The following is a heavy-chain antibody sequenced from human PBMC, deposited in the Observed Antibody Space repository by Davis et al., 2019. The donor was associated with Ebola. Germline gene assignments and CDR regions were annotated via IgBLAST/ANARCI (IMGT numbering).Heavy chain of an antibody. D-gene: IGHD2-21*01. CDR2: IRGVGVRT. V-gene: IGHV3-23*01. J-gene: IGHJ4*02. CDR1: GFSFSSYA. Sequence: PGGSLRLSCAASGFSFSSYAMSWVRQAPGKGLEWVSAIRGVGVRTYYADSVKGRFTISRDNSKNILYLQMNSLRAEDTAVYYCAKDKDVLVIAIFDNWGQGTLVTVSS. CDR3: AKDKDVLVIAIFDN.